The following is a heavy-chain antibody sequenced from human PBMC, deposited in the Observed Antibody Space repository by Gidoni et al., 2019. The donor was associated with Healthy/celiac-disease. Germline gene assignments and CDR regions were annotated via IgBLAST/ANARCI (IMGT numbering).Heavy chain of an antibody. D-gene: IGHD6-19*01. CDR3: AADWGIAVAGKYYYYYGMDV. CDR2: IVVGSGNK. Sequence: HMQLVQSGPEVKKPGTSVKVSCKSSGFTFTISAVQWVRQDRGQRLALIGLIVVGSGNKNYAKKFKERVTITRDMSTSTAYRELSRLRYEETAVYYCAADWGIAVAGKYYYYYGMDVWGQGTKVTVSS. CDR1: GFTFTISA. V-gene: IGHV1-58*01. J-gene: IGHJ6*02.